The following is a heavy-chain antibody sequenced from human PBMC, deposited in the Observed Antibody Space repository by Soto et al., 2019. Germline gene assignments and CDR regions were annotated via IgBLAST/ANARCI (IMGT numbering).Heavy chain of an antibody. D-gene: IGHD3-16*02. CDR3: ARESSRYDYIWGSYRYGAFDY. CDR1: GFTFSSYG. J-gene: IGHJ4*02. Sequence: QVQLVESGGGVVQPGRSLRLSCAASGFTFSSYGMHWVRQAPGKGLEWVAVIWYDGSNKYYADSVKGRFTISRDNSKNTLYLQMNSLRAEDTAVYYCARESSRYDYIWGSYRYGAFDYWGQGTLVTVSS. CDR2: IWYDGSNK. V-gene: IGHV3-33*01.